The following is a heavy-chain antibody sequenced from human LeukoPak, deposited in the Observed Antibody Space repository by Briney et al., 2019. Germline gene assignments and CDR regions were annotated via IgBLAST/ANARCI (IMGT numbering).Heavy chain of an antibody. CDR3: ARHRGHIAAPDY. Sequence: ESLKICCKGSGYSFTSCWIGWVRQMSGKGLEWMGIIYPGDSDTRYSPSFQGQVTISADKSISTAYLQWSSLKASDTAMYYCARHRGHIAAPDYWGQGTLVTVSS. V-gene: IGHV5-51*01. CDR2: IYPGDSDT. J-gene: IGHJ4*02. D-gene: IGHD6-6*01. CDR1: GYSFTSCW.